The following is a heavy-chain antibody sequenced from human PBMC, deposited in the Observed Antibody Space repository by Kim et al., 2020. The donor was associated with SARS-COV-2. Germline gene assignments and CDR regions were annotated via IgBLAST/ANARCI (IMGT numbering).Heavy chain of an antibody. D-gene: IGHD4-17*01. Sequence: SETLSLTCTVSGGSISSYYWSWIRQPPGKGLEWIGYIYYSGSTNYNPSLKSRVTISVDTSKNQFSLKLSSVTAADTAVYYCARAIDDYGDYQDAFDIWGQGTMVTVSS. CDR1: GGSISSYY. V-gene: IGHV4-59*01. J-gene: IGHJ3*02. CDR3: ARAIDDYGDYQDAFDI. CDR2: IYYSGST.